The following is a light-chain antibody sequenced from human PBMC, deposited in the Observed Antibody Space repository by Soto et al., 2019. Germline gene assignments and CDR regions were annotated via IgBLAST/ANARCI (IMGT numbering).Light chain of an antibody. J-gene: IGLJ1*01. CDR2: EVT. CDR1: SSDVGRNNH. V-gene: IGLV2-23*02. CDR3: CSYAGSGTFYV. Sequence: LTQPASVSGSPGQSIAISCTGTSSDVGRNNHVSWYQQHPGKAPKLMIYEVTQRPSGVSDRFSGSKSGSTASLTISGLQAEDEADYYCCSYAGSGTFYVFGPGTRSPS.